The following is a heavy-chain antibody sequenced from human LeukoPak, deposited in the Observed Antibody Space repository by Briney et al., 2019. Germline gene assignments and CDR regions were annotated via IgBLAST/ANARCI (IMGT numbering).Heavy chain of an antibody. CDR3: ARNYYDSSGYQEATF. J-gene: IGHJ4*02. CDR2: IWYDGGYK. D-gene: IGHD3-22*01. Sequence: GPSLRLSCAASGFTFSNYGMHWVRQAPGKGLEWVAGIWYDGGYKYYADSVKGRFTISRDNSKNTLFLQMHSLRAEDTAVYYCARNYYDSSGYQEATFWGQGTLVTVSS. CDR1: GFTFSNYG. V-gene: IGHV3-33*01.